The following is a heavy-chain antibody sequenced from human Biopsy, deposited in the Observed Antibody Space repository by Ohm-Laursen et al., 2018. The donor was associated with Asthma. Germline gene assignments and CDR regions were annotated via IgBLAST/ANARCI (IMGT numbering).Heavy chain of an antibody. CDR3: ARGYSGYDRIQYYYNGMDV. J-gene: IGHJ6*02. V-gene: IGHV1-69*01. Sequence: SSVTPSCTTSGDTLRTSAFSWVRQAPGQGLERMGGVITLLDTGDYAQKFQGRVTITADESTSTCYKELRSLTSEDTGVYFCARGYSGYDRIQYYYNGMDVWGQGTTVTVS. D-gene: IGHD5-12*01. CDR2: VITLLDTG. CDR1: GDTLRTSA.